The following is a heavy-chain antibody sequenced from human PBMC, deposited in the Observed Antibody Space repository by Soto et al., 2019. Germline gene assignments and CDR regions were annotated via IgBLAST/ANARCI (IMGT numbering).Heavy chain of an antibody. CDR2: IRTKTNDYAK. D-gene: IGHD6-13*01. CDR1: GLCFSAAG. Sequence: GFLSLCCAAAGLCFSAAGIAWVRQASGKGLEWVGRIRTKTNDYAKAYGASVRGRFTISRDDSKNTAYLQRNSLKTEDTAVYSGTRLHFIVEPGIKYWGRGTLVTVPS. J-gene: IGHJ4*02. V-gene: IGHV3-73*01. CDR3: TRLHFIVEPGIKY.